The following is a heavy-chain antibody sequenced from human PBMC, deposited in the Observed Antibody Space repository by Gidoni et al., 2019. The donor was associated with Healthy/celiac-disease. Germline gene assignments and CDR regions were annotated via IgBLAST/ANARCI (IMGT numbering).Heavy chain of an antibody. CDR2: ISSSSSYI. J-gene: IGHJ4*02. CDR1: GFTLSSYS. D-gene: IGHD4-17*01. V-gene: IGHV3-21*01. Sequence: EVQLVESGGGLVKPGGSLRLSCAASGFTLSSYSMNWVRQAPGKGLAWVSSISSSSSYIYYADSVKGRFTISRDNAKNSLYLQMNSLRAEDTAVYYCARADDYGDYHFDYWGQGTLVTVSS. CDR3: ARADDYGDYHFDY.